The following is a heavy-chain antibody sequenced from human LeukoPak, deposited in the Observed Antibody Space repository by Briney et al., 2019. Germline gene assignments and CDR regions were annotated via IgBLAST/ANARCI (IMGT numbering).Heavy chain of an antibody. V-gene: IGHV1-69*04. Sequence: GASVKVSCKASGGTLSSYAISWVRQAPGQGLEWMGRIIPILGIANYAQKFQGRVTITADKSTSTAYMELSSLRSEDTAVYYCASRVIAAAAGFFFDYWGQGTLVTVSS. J-gene: IGHJ4*02. CDR3: ASRVIAAAAGFFFDY. CDR1: GGTLSSYA. D-gene: IGHD6-13*01. CDR2: IIPILGIA.